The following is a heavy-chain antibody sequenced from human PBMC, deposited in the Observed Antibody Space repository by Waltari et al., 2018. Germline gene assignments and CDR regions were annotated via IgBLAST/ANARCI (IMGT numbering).Heavy chain of an antibody. CDR1: GITFHSYA. CDR2: ISGRGDTT. D-gene: IGHD4-17*01. Sequence: EVQVVESGGGLVQPGGSLRLSCAASGITFHSYAINWVRQAPGKGLEWVSGISGRGDTTYYADSVKGRFTISRENSKNTLYLQMNSLRAEDTAIYYCARGGNYGVTDPFDYWGQGTLVTVSS. V-gene: IGHV3-23*04. J-gene: IGHJ4*02. CDR3: ARGGNYGVTDPFDY.